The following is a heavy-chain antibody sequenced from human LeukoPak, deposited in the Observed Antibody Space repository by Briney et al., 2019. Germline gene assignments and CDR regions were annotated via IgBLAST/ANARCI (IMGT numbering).Heavy chain of an antibody. J-gene: IGHJ4*02. Sequence: SETLSLTCAYSGSFSGYYWSWIRQSPGQGLEWIGEINHSGSTNYNPSLKSRVTMSVDTSKNHFSLSLRSVTAADTAVYYCARGGRGAAAGFDYWGQGTLVTVSS. CDR3: ARGGRGAAAGFDY. CDR1: SGSFSGYY. D-gene: IGHD6-13*01. V-gene: IGHV4-34*01. CDR2: INHSGST.